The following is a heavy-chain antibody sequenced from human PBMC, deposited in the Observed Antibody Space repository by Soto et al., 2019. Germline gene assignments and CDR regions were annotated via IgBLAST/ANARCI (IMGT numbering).Heavy chain of an antibody. CDR1: QGFRGSGGYY. CDR3: VRLDI. J-gene: IGHJ3*02. CDR2: IYYSGST. V-gene: IGHV4-31*03. Sequence: NLSLTCTVPQGFRGSGGYYWSWIRQHPGKGLEWIGYIYYSGSTYYNPSLKSRVTISVDTSKNQFSLKLSSVPAADTAVYYCVRLDIWGQGTMVT.